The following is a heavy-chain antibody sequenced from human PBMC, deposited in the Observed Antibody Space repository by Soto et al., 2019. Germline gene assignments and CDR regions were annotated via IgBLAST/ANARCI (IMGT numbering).Heavy chain of an antibody. J-gene: IGHJ4*02. Sequence: GGSLRLSCAASGFTFSSCAMSWVRQAPGKGLEWVSAISGSGGSTYYAYSVKVRFTISRDNSKNTLYLQMNSLIAEDTAVYYCAKDGTVLSXDYWCQQTLVTX. CDR2: ISGSGGST. CDR1: GFTFSSCA. D-gene: IGHD3-16*01. V-gene: IGHV3-23*01. CDR3: AKDGTVLSXDY.